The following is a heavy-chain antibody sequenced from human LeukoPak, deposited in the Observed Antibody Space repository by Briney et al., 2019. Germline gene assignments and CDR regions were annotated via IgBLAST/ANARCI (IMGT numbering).Heavy chain of an antibody. D-gene: IGHD3-3*01. CDR3: AREGYDFWSGYYPYHYYYYYMDV. J-gene: IGHJ6*03. CDR2: INAGNGNT. CDR1: GYTFTSYA. V-gene: IGHV1-3*03. Sequence: GASVKVSCKASGYTFTSYAMHWVRQAPGQRLEWMGWINAGNGNTKYSQEFQGRVTITRDTSASTAYMELSSLRSEDMAVYYCAREGYDFWSGYYPYHYYYYYMDVWGKGTTVTVSS.